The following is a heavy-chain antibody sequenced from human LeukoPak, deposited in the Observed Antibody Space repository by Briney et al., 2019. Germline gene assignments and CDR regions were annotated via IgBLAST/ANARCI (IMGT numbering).Heavy chain of an antibody. CDR3: AKDTSPAPVKARYFDWLLPRY. CDR1: GYTFTGYY. J-gene: IGHJ4*02. V-gene: IGHV1-2*02. Sequence: ASVKVSCKASGYTFTGYYMHWVRQAPGQGLEWMGWINPNSGGTNYAQKFQGRVTMTRDTSISTAYMELSRLRSDDTAVYYCAKDTSPAPVKARYFDWLLPRYWGQGTLVTVSS. CDR2: INPNSGGT. D-gene: IGHD3-9*01.